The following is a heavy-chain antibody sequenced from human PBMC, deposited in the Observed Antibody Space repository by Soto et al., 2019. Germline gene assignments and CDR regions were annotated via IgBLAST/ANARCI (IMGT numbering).Heavy chain of an antibody. CDR2: INHSGST. CDR1: GGSFSGYY. J-gene: IGHJ6*03. V-gene: IGHV4-34*01. D-gene: IGHD2-2*01. Sequence: QVQLQQRGAGLLKPSETLSLTCAVYGGSFSGYYWSWIRQPPGKGLEWIGEINHSGSTNYNPSLKSRVTISVDTSKNQFSLKLSSVTAADTAVYYCARGPADRYYYYMDVWGKGTTVTVSS. CDR3: ARGPADRYYYYMDV.